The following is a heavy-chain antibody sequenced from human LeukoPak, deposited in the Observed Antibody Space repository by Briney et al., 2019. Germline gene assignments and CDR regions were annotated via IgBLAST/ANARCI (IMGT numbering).Heavy chain of an antibody. D-gene: IGHD1-7*01. V-gene: IGHV3-48*01. CDR2: ISSSSSTI. CDR1: GFTFSSYS. Sequence: GGSLRLSCAASGFTFSSYSMNWVRQAPGKGLEWVSYISSSSSTIYYADSVKGRFTISRDNAKNSLYLQMNSLRAEDTAVYYCARVPAAYGNYYDYYYYMDVWGKGTTVTVSS. CDR3: ARVPAAYGNYYDYYYYMDV. J-gene: IGHJ6*03.